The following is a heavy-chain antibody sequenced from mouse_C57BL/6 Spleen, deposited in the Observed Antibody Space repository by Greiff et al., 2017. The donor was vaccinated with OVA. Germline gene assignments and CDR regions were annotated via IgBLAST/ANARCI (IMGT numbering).Heavy chain of an antibody. Sequence: VQLQESGGGLVQPKGSLKLSCAASGFTFNTYAMHWVRQAPGKGLEWVARIRSKSSNYATYYADSVKDRFTISRDDSQSMLYLQMNNLKTEDTAMYYCVKGIYYGYDWYFDVWGTGTTVTVSS. CDR3: VKGIYYGYDWYFDV. D-gene: IGHD2-2*01. CDR1: GFTFNTYA. J-gene: IGHJ1*03. CDR2: IRSKSSNYAT. V-gene: IGHV10-3*01.